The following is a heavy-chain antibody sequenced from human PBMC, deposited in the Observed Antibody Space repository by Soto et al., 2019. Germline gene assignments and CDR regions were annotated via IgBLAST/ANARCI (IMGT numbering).Heavy chain of an antibody. J-gene: IGHJ5*01. D-gene: IGHD2-8*01. Sequence: EVQLLESGGGWVQPGGSLRITCAASGFTFSSYGISWIRLSPGKGLEWVSVISGGGDTTYYTPSVKGRFTISREDIRNTLYLQRNSLRTEDKVIYYGTKLRYFVVLTAGILDCWGHGTLVTVSS. CDR1: GFTFSSYG. CDR2: ISGGGDTT. CDR3: TKLRYFVVLTAGILDC. V-gene: IGHV3-23*01.